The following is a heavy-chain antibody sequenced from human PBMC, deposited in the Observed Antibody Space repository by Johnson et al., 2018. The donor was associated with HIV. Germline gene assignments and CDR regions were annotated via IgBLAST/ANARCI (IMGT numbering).Heavy chain of an antibody. Sequence: MHLVESGGGLVQPGGSLRLSCAASGFTFSSYWMSWVRQAPGKGLEWVANIKQDGSEKYFVDSVKGRFTISRDNAKNSLYLQLNSLRAEDTAVYYCARDLFVLYVPGDAFAIWGQGTMVTVSS. D-gene: IGHD3-16*01. CDR1: GFTFSSYW. V-gene: IGHV3-7*05. J-gene: IGHJ3*02. CDR3: ARDLFVLYVPGDAFAI. CDR2: IKQDGSEK.